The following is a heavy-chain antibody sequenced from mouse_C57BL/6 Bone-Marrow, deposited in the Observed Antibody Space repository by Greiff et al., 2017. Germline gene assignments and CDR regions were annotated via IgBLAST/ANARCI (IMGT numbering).Heavy chain of an antibody. J-gene: IGHJ2*01. Sequence: DVMLVESGGGLVQPGGSLKLSCAASGFTFSDYYMYWVRQTPEKRLEWVAYISNGGGSTYYPDTVKGRFTISRDNAKNTLYLQMSRLKSEDTAMYYCARQGDSNYAIDYWGQGTTLTVSS. CDR1: GFTFSDYY. V-gene: IGHV5-12*01. CDR3: ARQGDSNYAIDY. D-gene: IGHD2-5*01. CDR2: ISNGGGST.